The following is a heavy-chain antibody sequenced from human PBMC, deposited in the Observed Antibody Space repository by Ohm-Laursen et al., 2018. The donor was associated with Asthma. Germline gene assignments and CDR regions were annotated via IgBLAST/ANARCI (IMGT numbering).Heavy chain of an antibody. Sequence: SDTLSLTCTVSGGSISSSSYYWGWIRQPPGKGLEWIGSIYYSGSTYYNPSLKSRVTISEDTSKNQFSLKLSSVTAADTAVYYCAHTYYYDSSASIDYWGQGTLVTVSS. V-gene: IGHV4-39*01. J-gene: IGHJ4*02. CDR1: GGSISSSSYY. CDR3: AHTYYYDSSASIDY. D-gene: IGHD3-22*01. CDR2: IYYSGST.